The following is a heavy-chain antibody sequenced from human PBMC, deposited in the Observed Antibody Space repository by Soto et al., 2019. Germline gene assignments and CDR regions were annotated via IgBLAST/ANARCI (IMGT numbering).Heavy chain of an antibody. CDR2: IGGYNGNT. J-gene: IGHJ4*02. V-gene: IGHV1-18*01. CDR1: GYTFASYG. D-gene: IGHD3-10*01. Sequence: GASVKVSCKASGYTFASYGISWVRQAPGQGLEWMGWIGGYNGNTNYAQKFQGRVTMTTDTSTSTAYMDLRSLRSDDTAVYYCARVLSPDYYMVRDGYFDYWGQGTLVTVSS. CDR3: ARVLSPDYYMVRDGYFDY.